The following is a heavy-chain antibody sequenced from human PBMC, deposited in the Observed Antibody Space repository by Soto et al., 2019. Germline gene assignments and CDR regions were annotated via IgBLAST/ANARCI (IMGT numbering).Heavy chain of an antibody. V-gene: IGHV3-23*01. CDR3: AKDFPGWGGAATLINWFGP. CDR1: GYAFRSQA. Sequence: GAAPRPYCPGSGYAFRSQALPWHRQTQGKGLEWVSAISGSGGSTYYADSVKGRFTISRDNSKNTLYLQMNSLRAEDTAGYYCAKDFPGWGGAATLINWFGPWGQGTLVTVSS. CDR2: ISGSGGST. J-gene: IGHJ5*02. D-gene: IGHD2-15*01.